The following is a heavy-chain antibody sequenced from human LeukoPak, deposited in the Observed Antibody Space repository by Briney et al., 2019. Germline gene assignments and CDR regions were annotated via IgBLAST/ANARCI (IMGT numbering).Heavy chain of an antibody. Sequence: SETLSLTCTVSGGSISSSSYYWGWIRQPPGKGLEWIGSIYYSGSTYYNPSLKSRVTISVDTSKNQFSLKLSSVTAADTAVYYCARGHHPQYCSSTSCYLSYYYYYMDVWGKGTTVTISS. CDR2: IYYSGST. J-gene: IGHJ6*03. CDR1: GGSISSSSYY. V-gene: IGHV4-39*01. D-gene: IGHD2-2*01. CDR3: ARGHHPQYCSSTSCYLSYYYYYMDV.